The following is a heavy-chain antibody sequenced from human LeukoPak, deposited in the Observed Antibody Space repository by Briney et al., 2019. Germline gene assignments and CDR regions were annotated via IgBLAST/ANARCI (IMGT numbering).Heavy chain of an antibody. J-gene: IGHJ5*02. Sequence: ASVKVSCKVSGYTLTELSMHWVRQAPGKGREWMGGFDPEDGETIYAQKFQGRVTMTEDTSTDTAYMELSSLRSEDTAVYYCATYCYGSGSYYCWFDPWGQGTLVTVSS. CDR1: GYTLTELS. CDR3: ATYCYGSGSYYCWFDP. CDR2: FDPEDGET. D-gene: IGHD3-10*01. V-gene: IGHV1-24*01.